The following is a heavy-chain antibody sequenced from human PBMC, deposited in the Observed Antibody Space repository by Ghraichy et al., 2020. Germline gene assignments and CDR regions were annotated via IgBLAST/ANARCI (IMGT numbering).Heavy chain of an antibody. Sequence: GGSLRLSCAASGFTFSSYAMSWVRQAPGKGLEWVSAISGSGGSTYYADSVKGRFTISRDNSKNTLYLQMNSLRAEDTAVYYCAKDLSEGYSSGWYRGNWFDPWGQGTLVTVSS. D-gene: IGHD6-19*01. J-gene: IGHJ5*02. CDR3: AKDLSEGYSSGWYRGNWFDP. CDR1: GFTFSSYA. V-gene: IGHV3-23*01. CDR2: ISGSGGST.